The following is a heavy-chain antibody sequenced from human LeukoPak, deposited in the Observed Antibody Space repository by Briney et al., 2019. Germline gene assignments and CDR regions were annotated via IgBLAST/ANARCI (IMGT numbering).Heavy chain of an antibody. CDR2: IKPGGSEK. D-gene: IGHD1-26*01. CDR1: GFTFSSSW. Sequence: PGGSLRLSCAASGFTFSSSWMSWVRQAPGKGLEWVTNIKPGGSEKYYVDSVKGRFTISRDNAKNSLYLQMNSLRAEDTALYYCARDTVGVTDYWGQGTLVTVSS. J-gene: IGHJ4*02. V-gene: IGHV3-7*01. CDR3: ARDTVGVTDY.